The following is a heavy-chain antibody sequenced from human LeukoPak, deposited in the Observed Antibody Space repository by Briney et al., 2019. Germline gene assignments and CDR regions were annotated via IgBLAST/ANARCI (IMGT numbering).Heavy chain of an antibody. CDR1: GFTLSSYE. CDR2: IDSSSYNI. J-gene: IGHJ4*02. Sequence: GGSLRLSCAASGFTLSSYEMNWVRLAPGKGLEWVSSIDSSSYNIYYADSVKGRFTISRDNAKNSLYLQMNSLRAEDTAVYYCARDLAYYYDSSYDWGQGTLVTVSS. D-gene: IGHD3-22*01. V-gene: IGHV3-21*01. CDR3: ARDLAYYYDSSYD.